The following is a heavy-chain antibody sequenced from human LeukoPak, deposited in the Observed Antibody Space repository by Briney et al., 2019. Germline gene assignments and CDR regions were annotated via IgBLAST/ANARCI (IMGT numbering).Heavy chain of an antibody. V-gene: IGHV3-21*01. CDR3: ARDCSGGSCYAH. CDR1: GFTFSSYS. Sequence: GGSLRLSCAASGFTFSSYSMNWVRQAPGKGLEWVSSISSSSSYIYYADSVKGRFTISRDNAKNSRYLQMNSLRAEDTAVYYCARDCSGGSCYAHWGQGTLVTVSS. J-gene: IGHJ4*02. D-gene: IGHD2-15*01. CDR2: ISSSSSYI.